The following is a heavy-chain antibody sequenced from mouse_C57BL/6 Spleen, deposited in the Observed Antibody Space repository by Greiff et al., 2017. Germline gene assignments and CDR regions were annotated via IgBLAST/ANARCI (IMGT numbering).Heavy chain of an antibody. CDR2: INPNNGGT. J-gene: IGHJ1*03. D-gene: IGHD4-1*01. V-gene: IGHV1-26*01. CDR1: GYTFTDYY. Sequence: EVQLQQSGPELVKPGASVKISCKASGYTFTDYYMNWVKQSHGKSLEWIGDINPNNGGTSYNQKFKGKATLTVDKSSSTAYMELRSLTSEDSAVYYWAMHWAHWYGDVGGTGTTVTVSS. CDR3: AMHWAHWYGDV.